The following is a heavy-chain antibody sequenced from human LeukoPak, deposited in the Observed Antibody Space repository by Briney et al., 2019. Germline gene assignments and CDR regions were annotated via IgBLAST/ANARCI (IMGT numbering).Heavy chain of an antibody. CDR3: TRDMGTYHDFWSGYYTPFDY. D-gene: IGHD3-3*01. CDR2: IRSKAYGGTT. J-gene: IGHJ4*02. V-gene: IGHV3-49*03. Sequence: GGSLRLSCTASGFTFGDYAMSWFRQAPGKGLEWVGFIRSKAYGGTTEYAASVKGRFTISRDDSKSTAYLQMNSLKTEDTAVYYCTRDMGTYHDFWSGYYTPFDYWGQGTLVTVSS. CDR1: GFTFGDYA.